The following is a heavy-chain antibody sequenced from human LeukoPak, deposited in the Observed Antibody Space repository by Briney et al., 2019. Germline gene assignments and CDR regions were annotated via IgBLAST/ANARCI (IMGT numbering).Heavy chain of an antibody. CDR3: ARGGANYGSGSYYGN. J-gene: IGHJ4*02. Sequence: SETLSLTCTVSGGSISSGGYYWSWIRQHPGTGLEWIGYIYYSGSTYYNPSLKSGVTIKVNTSKNQFSLKLSSVTAADTAVYYCARGGANYGSGSYYGNWGQGTLVTVSS. D-gene: IGHD3-10*01. CDR1: GGSISSGGYY. CDR2: IYYSGST. V-gene: IGHV4-31*03.